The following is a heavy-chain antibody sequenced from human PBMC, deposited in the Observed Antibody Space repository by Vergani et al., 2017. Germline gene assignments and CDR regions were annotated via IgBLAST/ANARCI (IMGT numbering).Heavy chain of an antibody. CDR3: ARVGYCSGGSCHEIDY. CDR1: GGSISSYY. CDR2: IYYSGST. J-gene: IGHJ4*02. Sequence: QVQLQESGPGLVKPSETLSLTCTVSGGSISSYYWSWIRQPPGKGLEWIGYIYYSGSTNYNPSLKSRVTISVDTSKNQFSLKLSSVTAADTAVYYCARVGYCSGGSCHEIDYWGQGTLVTVSS. D-gene: IGHD2-15*01. V-gene: IGHV4-59*01.